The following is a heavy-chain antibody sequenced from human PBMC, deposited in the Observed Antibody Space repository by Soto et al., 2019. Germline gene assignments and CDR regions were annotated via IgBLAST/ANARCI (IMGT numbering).Heavy chain of an antibody. D-gene: IGHD2-15*01. J-gene: IGHJ6*02. CDR2: IYYSGTT. Sequence: QVQLQESGPGLVRPSETLSLICTVSGGSISSYYWSWIRQPPGKGLEWIGYIYYSGTTRYNPSLKSRVTISVDTSKNQFSLKLSSLTAADTAVYHCARHGPYCSDSSHCAYGLDVWSQGTTVTVSS. CDR3: ARHGPYCSDSSHCAYGLDV. CDR1: GGSISSYY. V-gene: IGHV4-59*08.